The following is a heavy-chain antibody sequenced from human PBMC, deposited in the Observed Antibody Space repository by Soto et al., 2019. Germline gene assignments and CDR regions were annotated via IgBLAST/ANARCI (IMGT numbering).Heavy chain of an antibody. CDR3: AKRPSYDVVR. V-gene: IGHV3-23*01. CDR1: GFTFSTYA. J-gene: IGHJ4*01. Sequence: EVQLLESGGGLVQPGVSLRLSCAASGFTFSTYAMSWVRQAPGKGLEWVPSISNTGGGTFYADSVKGRFTIPRDNSKNTLYLQMNSLGAEDTAVYYCAKRPSYDVVRWGQGTLVTVSS. CDR2: ISNTGGGT. D-gene: IGHD3-16*01.